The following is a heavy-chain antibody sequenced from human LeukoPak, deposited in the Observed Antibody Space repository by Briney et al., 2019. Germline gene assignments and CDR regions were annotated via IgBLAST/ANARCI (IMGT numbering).Heavy chain of an antibody. CDR2: IKSKTDGGTS. Sequence: GGSLRLSCAASGFTFSNAWMSWVRQAPGKGLEWVGSIKSKTDGGTSDYAAPVKGRFTISRDDSKNTLYLQMNSLKTEDTAVYYCTTGSLLGYWGQGTLVTVSS. D-gene: IGHD2-15*01. CDR3: TTGSLLGY. V-gene: IGHV3-15*01. J-gene: IGHJ4*02. CDR1: GFTFSNAW.